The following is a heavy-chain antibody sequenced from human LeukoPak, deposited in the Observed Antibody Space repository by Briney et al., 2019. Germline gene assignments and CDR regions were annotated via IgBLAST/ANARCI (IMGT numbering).Heavy chain of an antibody. CDR1: GYTFTSYY. CDR2: INPSGGST. Sequence: ASVKVSCKASGYTFTSYYMHWVRQAPGQGLEWMGIINPSGGSTSYAQKFQGRVTMTRDTSTSTVYMELSSLRSEDTAVYYCARSMAPSSGWSTLYYYYYMDVWGKGTTVTDSS. J-gene: IGHJ6*03. CDR3: ARSMAPSSGWSTLYYYYYMDV. D-gene: IGHD6-19*01. V-gene: IGHV1-46*01.